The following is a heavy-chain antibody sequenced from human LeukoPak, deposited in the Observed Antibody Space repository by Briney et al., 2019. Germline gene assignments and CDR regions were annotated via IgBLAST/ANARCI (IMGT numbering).Heavy chain of an antibody. J-gene: IGHJ3*02. CDR2: ISSSSSYI. CDR1: GFTFSSYS. V-gene: IGHV3-21*01. Sequence: PGGSLRLSCAASGFTFSSYSMNWVRQAPGKGLEWVSSISSSSSYISYADSVKGRFTISRDNAKNSLYLRMNSWRAEDTAVYYCASRSHHTQYQLLGAGYAFDIWGQGTKVTVSS. CDR3: ASRSHHTQYQLLGAGYAFDI. D-gene: IGHD2-2*01.